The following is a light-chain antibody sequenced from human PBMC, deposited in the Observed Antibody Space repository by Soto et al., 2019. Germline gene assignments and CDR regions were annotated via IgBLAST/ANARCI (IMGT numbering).Light chain of an antibody. Sequence: EIVLTQSPGTLSLSPGERATLSCRASQSISSTYFTAYHQRPGQAPRLLIYDASRRATGIPDRFSGSGSGTDFSLTISRLEPPDYAVEYCQHHDSAWWTFGLGTKVDIK. CDR1: QSISSTY. CDR2: DAS. V-gene: IGKV3-20*01. CDR3: QHHDSAWWT. J-gene: IGKJ1*01.